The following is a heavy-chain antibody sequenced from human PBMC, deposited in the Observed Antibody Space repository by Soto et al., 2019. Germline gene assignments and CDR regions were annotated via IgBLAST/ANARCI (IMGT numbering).Heavy chain of an antibody. CDR2: IIPIFGTA. D-gene: IGHD1-26*01. Sequence: ASVKVSCKASGGTFSSYAISWVRQAPGQGLEWMGGIIPIFGTANYAQKFQGRVTITADKSTSTAYMELSSLRSEDTAVYYCAREVGIVGAPSWFDPWGQGTLVTVSS. J-gene: IGHJ5*02. CDR1: GGTFSSYA. CDR3: AREVGIVGAPSWFDP. V-gene: IGHV1-69*06.